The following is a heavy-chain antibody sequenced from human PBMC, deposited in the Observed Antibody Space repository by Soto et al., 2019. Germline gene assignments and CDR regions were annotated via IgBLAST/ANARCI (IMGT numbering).Heavy chain of an antibody. CDR1: GGSISSSSYY. D-gene: IGHD2-15*01. J-gene: IGHJ5*02. V-gene: IGHV4-39*01. CDR2: IYYSGST. CDR3: ARSDIVVVVAARDGWFDP. Sequence: QLQLQESGPGLVKPSETLSLTCTVSGGSISSSSYYWGWIRQPPGKGLEWIGSIYYSGSTYYNPSLKSRVTISVDTSKNQFSLKLGSVTAADTAVYYCARSDIVVVVAARDGWFDPWGQGTLVTVSS.